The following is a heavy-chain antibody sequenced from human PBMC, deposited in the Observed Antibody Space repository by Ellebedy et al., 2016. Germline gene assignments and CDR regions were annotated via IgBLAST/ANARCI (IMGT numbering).Heavy chain of an antibody. CDR3: AKGTMDYFYH. CDR2: ISWDSAVI. J-gene: IGHJ4*02. D-gene: IGHD4/OR15-4a*01. V-gene: IGHV3-9*01. CDR1: GFTFNDYA. Sequence: GGSLRLXCAGSGFTFNDYALHWVRQAPGKGLEWVSGISWDSAVIGYGGSVKGRFTTSKDSAKNYLYLQMNSLRPEDTAFYYCAKGTMDYFYHWGQGTLVTVSS.